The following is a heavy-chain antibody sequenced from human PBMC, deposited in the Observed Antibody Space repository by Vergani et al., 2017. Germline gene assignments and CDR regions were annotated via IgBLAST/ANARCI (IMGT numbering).Heavy chain of an antibody. V-gene: IGHV4-30-4*01. D-gene: IGHD3-22*01. J-gene: IGHJ4*02. CDR3: ARQGNNDSSGYYYGFDY. CDR2: IYYSGST. Sequence: QVQLQESGPGLVKPSQTLSLTCTVSGGSIRSGDSYCRWFRQPPGKGLEWIGYIYYSGSTYYNPSLKSRVTISVDPSKNQFSLKLSSVTAADTAVYYCARQGNNDSSGYYYGFDYWGQGTLVTVSS. CDR1: GGSIRSGDSY.